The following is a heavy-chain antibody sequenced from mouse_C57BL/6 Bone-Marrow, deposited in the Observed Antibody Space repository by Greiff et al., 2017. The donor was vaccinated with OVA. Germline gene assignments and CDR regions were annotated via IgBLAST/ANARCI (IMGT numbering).Heavy chain of an antibody. CDR1: GFSLTSYD. CDR3: VRDRRGNYFDY. V-gene: IGHV2-9-2*01. CDR2: IWTGGGT. Sequence: QVQLKESGPGLVAPSQSLSITCTVSGFSLTSYDISWIRQPPGKGLEWLGVIWTGGGTNYNSAFMSSLSISKDNSKSQVFLKMNSLQTDDTAIYYCVRDRRGNYFDYWGQGTTLTVSS. J-gene: IGHJ2*01.